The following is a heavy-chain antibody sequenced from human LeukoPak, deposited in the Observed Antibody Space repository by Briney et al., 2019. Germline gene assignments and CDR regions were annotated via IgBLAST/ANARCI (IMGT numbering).Heavy chain of an antibody. CDR1: GFTFSSYE. CDR3: ARADKIEVSYYGMDV. V-gene: IGHV3-48*03. J-gene: IGHJ6*02. CDR2: IRSSRSTI. Sequence: QPGRSLRLSCAASGFTFSSYEMNWVRQAPGKGPEWVSYIRSSRSTIYYADSVKGRFTISRDNAKNSLYLQMNSLRAEDTAVYYCARADKIEVSYYGMDVWGQGTTVTVSS.